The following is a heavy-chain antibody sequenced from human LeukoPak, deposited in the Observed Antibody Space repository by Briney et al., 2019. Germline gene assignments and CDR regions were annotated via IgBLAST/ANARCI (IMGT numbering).Heavy chain of an antibody. Sequence: SETLSLTCTVSGGSISSTSYYWGWIRQPPGKGLEWIGSIYYSGSTSYNPSLKSRVTISVDTSKNQCSLKRSSVTAADTAVYYCARETRYCSGGSCYSEWTRDAFDIWGQGTMVTVSS. J-gene: IGHJ3*02. V-gene: IGHV4-39*02. CDR2: IYYSGST. D-gene: IGHD2-15*01. CDR1: GGSISSTSYY. CDR3: ARETRYCSGGSCYSEWTRDAFDI.